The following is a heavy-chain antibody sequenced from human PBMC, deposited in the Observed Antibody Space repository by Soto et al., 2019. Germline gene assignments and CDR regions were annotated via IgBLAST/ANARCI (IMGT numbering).Heavy chain of an antibody. CDR3: AKYQYDFWSGYYPFDY. CDR2: ISGSGGST. CDR1: GFTFSSYA. J-gene: IGHJ4*02. D-gene: IGHD3-3*01. Sequence: GGSLRLSCAASGFTFSSYAMSWVRQAPGKGLECVSAISGSGGSTYYADSVKGRFTISRDNPKNTLYLQMNSLRAEDTAVYYCAKYQYDFWSGYYPFDYWGQGTPVTVSS. V-gene: IGHV3-23*01.